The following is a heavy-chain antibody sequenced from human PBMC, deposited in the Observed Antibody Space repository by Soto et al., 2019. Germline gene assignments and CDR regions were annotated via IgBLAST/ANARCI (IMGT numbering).Heavy chain of an antibody. CDR3: ARQLLGFCSTTICLNYYYYGMGV. J-gene: IGHJ6*02. CDR1: GYSFTREW. V-gene: IGHV5-51*01. CDR2: IYPGDSET. D-gene: IGHD2-2*01. Sequence: KISCKGSGYSFTREWIGWVRQMPGKGLEWMGIIYPGDSETRYSPSFQGQVTISADKSTSTAYLQWSSLKASDTAMYYCARQLLGFCSTTICLNYYYYGMGVWGQGTTVTVSS.